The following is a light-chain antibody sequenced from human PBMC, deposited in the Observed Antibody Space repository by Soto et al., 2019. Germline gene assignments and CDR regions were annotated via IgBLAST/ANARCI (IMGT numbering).Light chain of an antibody. J-gene: IGLJ3*02. CDR1: SSDVGFYNY. CDR2: EVT. CDR3: TSYTTSSTWV. V-gene: IGLV2-14*01. Sequence: QSALTQPASVSGSPGQSFTISCSGTSSDVGFYNYVSWFQQYPGKAPKLMIFEVTNRPSGVSDRFSGSMSDNTASLTISGLQADDEADYFCTSYTTSSTWVFGGGTKLTVL.